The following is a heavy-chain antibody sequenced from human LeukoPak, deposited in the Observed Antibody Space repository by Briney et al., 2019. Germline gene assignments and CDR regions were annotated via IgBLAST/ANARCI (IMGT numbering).Heavy chain of an antibody. Sequence: PGGSLRLSCAASGFTFSSYAMSWVRQAPGKGLEWVSAISGSGGSTYYADSVKGRFTISRDNSKNTLYLQMNSRRAEDTAVYYCAKDYYCSGGSCYWVSSYYYYYYMDVWGKGTTVTVSS. CDR1: GFTFSSYA. CDR2: ISGSGGST. J-gene: IGHJ6*03. V-gene: IGHV3-23*01. CDR3: AKDYYCSGGSCYWVSSYYYYYYMDV. D-gene: IGHD2-15*01.